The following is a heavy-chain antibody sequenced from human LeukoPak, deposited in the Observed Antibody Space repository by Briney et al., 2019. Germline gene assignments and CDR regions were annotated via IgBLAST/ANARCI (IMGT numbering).Heavy chain of an antibody. Sequence: PSETLSLTCTVSGGSISSYYWSWIRQPAGKGLEWIGRIYTSGSTNYNPSLKSRVTTSVDTSKNQFSLKLSSVTAADTAVYYCAGYDFWSGYYTNYYYYYMDVWGKGTTVTVSS. CDR3: AGYDFWSGYYTNYYYYYMDV. D-gene: IGHD3-3*01. V-gene: IGHV4-4*07. CDR1: GGSISSYY. J-gene: IGHJ6*03. CDR2: IYTSGST.